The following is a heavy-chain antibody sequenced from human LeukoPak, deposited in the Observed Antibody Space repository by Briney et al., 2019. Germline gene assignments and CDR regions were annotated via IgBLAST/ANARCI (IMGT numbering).Heavy chain of an antibody. CDR3: ARVTDGYSSGWYVPASAFDI. CDR1: GGSISSYY. J-gene: IGHJ3*02. CDR2: TYYSGST. D-gene: IGHD6-19*01. Sequence: PSETLSLTCTVSGGSISSYYWSWIRQPPGKGLEWIGYTYYSGSTNYNPSLKSRVTISVDTSKNQLFLKLTSVTAADTAVYYCARVTDGYSSGWYVPASAFDIWGQGTMVTVSS. V-gene: IGHV4-59*01.